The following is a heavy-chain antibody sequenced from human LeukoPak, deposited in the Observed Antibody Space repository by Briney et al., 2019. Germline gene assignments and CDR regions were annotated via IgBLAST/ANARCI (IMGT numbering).Heavy chain of an antibody. Sequence: ASVKVSCKASGYTFTGYYMHWVRQAPGQGLEWMGWINPNSGGTNYAQKFQGRVTMTRDTSISTAYMELSRLRSVDTAVYYCARRKVQLWPLIDYWGQGTLVTVSS. J-gene: IGHJ4*02. CDR1: GYTFTGYY. CDR3: ARRKVQLWPLIDY. D-gene: IGHD5-18*01. CDR2: INPNSGGT. V-gene: IGHV1-2*02.